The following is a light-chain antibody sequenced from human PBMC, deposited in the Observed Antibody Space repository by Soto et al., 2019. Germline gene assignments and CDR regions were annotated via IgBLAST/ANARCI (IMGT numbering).Light chain of an antibody. Sequence: PGERATLSCWASKSVSSSSLAWYQQMPGQAPRLLIYGASARATGIPDRFSGSGSGTDFTLTISRLEPVDFAVYYCHHYGNSLWTFGQGTKVEIK. CDR3: HHYGNSLWT. V-gene: IGKV3-20*01. CDR2: GAS. CDR1: KSVSSSS. J-gene: IGKJ1*01.